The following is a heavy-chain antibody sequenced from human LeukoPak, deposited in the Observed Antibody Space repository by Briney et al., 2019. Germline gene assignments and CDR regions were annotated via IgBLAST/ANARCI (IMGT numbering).Heavy chain of an antibody. J-gene: IGHJ4*02. V-gene: IGHV4-38-2*02. D-gene: IGHD5-12*01. CDR3: AGEGGYAGYFDY. CDR2: IYYSGST. Sequence: SETLSLTCTVSGYSISSGYYWGWIRQPPGKGLEWIGYIYYSGSTNYNPSLKSRVTISVDTSKNQFSLKLSSVTAADTAVYYCAGEGGYAGYFDYWGQGTLVTVSS. CDR1: GYSISSGYY.